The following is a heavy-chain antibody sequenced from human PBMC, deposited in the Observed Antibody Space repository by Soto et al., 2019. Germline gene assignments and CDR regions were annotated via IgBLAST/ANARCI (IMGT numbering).Heavy chain of an antibody. CDR2: ISYDGSNK. D-gene: IGHD6-13*01. J-gene: IGHJ4*02. CDR3: AREPPHSSSWYCDY. V-gene: IGHV3-30-3*01. CDR1: GFTFSSYA. Sequence: QVQLVESGGGVVQPGRSLRLSCAASGFTFSSYAMHWVRQAPGKGLEWVAVISYDGSNKYYADSVKGRFTISKDNSKNTLYLQMNSLRAEESAVYYCAREPPHSSSWYCDYWGQGTLVTVSS.